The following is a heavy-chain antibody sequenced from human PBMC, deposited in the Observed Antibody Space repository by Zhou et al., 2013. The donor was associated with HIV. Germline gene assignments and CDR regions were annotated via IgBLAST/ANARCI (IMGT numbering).Heavy chain of an antibody. J-gene: IGHJ5*02. CDR3: AIKQTGDRGWFDP. V-gene: IGHV1-69*05. CDR1: GDTFSSSYA. Sequence: QVQLVQSGAEVRKPGSSVKVSCRLFGDTFSSSYAITWVRQAPGQGLEWMGGIIPIFGKATYAQKFQGRVTITTDASTSTAYMELSSLRSDDTAIYYCAIKQTGDRGWFDPWGQGTLVTVSS. D-gene: IGHD7-27*01. CDR2: IIPIFGKA.